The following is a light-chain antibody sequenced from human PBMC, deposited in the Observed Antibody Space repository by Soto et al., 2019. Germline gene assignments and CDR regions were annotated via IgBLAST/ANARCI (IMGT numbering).Light chain of an antibody. CDR2: KAS. J-gene: IGKJ1*01. CDR3: QHCDSYWT. CDR1: QSISNY. Sequence: DIQLTQSPSTLSASVGARIPITCRAGQSISNYLAWYQQKPGKAPKGLIYKASSLESGVPSRVSGSGSGTEFTLTISSLQPDYFATYYCQHCDSYWTFGQGTKVEIK. V-gene: IGKV1-5*03.